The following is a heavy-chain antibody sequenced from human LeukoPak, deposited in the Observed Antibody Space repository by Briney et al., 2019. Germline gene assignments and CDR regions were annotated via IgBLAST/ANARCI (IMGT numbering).Heavy chain of an antibody. D-gene: IGHD3-9*01. CDR2: INHSGST. J-gene: IGHJ4*02. CDR1: GGSFSGYY. Sequence: SETLSLTCAVYGGSFSGYYWSWIRQPPGKGLEWIGEINHSGSTNYNPSLKSRVTISVDTSKNQFSLKLSSVTAADTAVYYCARHRRVLRYFDWLSIGGYFDYWGQGTLVTVSS. V-gene: IGHV4-34*01. CDR3: ARHRRVLRYFDWLSIGGYFDY.